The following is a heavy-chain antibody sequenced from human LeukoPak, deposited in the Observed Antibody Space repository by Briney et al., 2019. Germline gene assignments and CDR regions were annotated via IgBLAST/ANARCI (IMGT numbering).Heavy chain of an antibody. J-gene: IGHJ5*01. D-gene: IGHD3-10*01. V-gene: IGHV4-31*03. Sequence: SETLSLTCTVSGGSINIAGHYWSWLRQHPGKGLEWIGNIHYSGNTYDNPSLKSRAIISVDTSKNQFSLRLTSVTAADTAVYYCARVSTMVRGVINWFDSWGPGTLVTVSS. CDR1: GGSINIAGHY. CDR3: ARVSTMVRGVINWFDS. CDR2: IHYSGNT.